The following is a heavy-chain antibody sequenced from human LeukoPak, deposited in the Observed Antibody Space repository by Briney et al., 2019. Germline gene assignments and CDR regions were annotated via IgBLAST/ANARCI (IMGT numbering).Heavy chain of an antibody. V-gene: IGHV4-30-4*01. CDR2: IYYSGST. Sequence: SETLSLTCTVSGGSISSGDYYWSWICQPPGKGLEWFGYIYYSGSTYYNPSLRSQVTISVDTSKNQFSLKLSSVTAADTAVYYCARAPLSPSYNWFDPWGQGTLVTVSS. J-gene: IGHJ5*02. CDR1: GGSISSGDYY. D-gene: IGHD3-16*01. CDR3: ARAPLSPSYNWFDP.